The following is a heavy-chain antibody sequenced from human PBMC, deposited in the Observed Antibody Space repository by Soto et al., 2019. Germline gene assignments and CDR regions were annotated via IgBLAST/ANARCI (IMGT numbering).Heavy chain of an antibody. Sequence: QVQLVESGGGVVRPGRSLGLSCAASGFPFSTTGMHWVRQAPGKGLEWVAMISHDGGAKYYADSVKGRFTISRDDSKNTLYLQMNSLRPEDTAVYYCAKDLYSSGWYNYFDPWGQGTLVTVSS. V-gene: IGHV3-30*18. CDR3: AKDLYSSGWYNYFDP. CDR2: ISHDGGAK. D-gene: IGHD6-19*01. CDR1: GFPFSTTG. J-gene: IGHJ5*02.